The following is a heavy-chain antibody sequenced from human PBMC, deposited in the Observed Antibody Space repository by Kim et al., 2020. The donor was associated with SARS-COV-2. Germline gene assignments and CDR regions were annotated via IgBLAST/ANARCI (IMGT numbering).Heavy chain of an antibody. J-gene: IGHJ3*02. CDR1: GGSISSSSYY. CDR2: IYYSGST. V-gene: IGHV4-39*01. D-gene: IGHD3-9*01. Sequence: SETLSLTCTFSGGSISSSSYYWGWIRQPPGKGLEWIGSIYYSGSTYYNPSLKSRVTISVDTSKNQFSLKLSSVTAADTAVYYCARQHYDILTGYYVLDAFDIWGQGTMVTVSS. CDR3: ARQHYDILTGYYVLDAFDI.